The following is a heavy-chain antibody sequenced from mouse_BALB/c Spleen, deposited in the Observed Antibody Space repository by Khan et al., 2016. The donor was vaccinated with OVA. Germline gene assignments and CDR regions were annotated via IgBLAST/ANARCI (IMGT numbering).Heavy chain of an antibody. CDR2: INTYTGES. Sequence: QIQLVQSGPELKKPGETVKISCKASGYTFTNYGMNWVKQAPGKGLKWMGWINTYTGESTYADDFKGRFAFSLETSASTAYLQINNLKNEDTATYFCAREGTTVGFAYWGQGTLVTVSA. CDR1: GYTFTNYG. CDR3: AREGTTVGFAY. J-gene: IGHJ3*01. D-gene: IGHD1-1*01. V-gene: IGHV9-3-1*01.